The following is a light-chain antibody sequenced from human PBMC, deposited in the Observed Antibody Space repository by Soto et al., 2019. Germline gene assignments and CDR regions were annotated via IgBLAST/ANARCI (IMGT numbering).Light chain of an antibody. CDR3: QQYGSSPGT. CDR1: QSVSSSY. Sequence: EIVLTQSSGTLSLSPGERATLSCRASQSVSSSYLAWYQQKPGQAPRLLIYGASSRATGIPDRFSGSGSGTDFTLTISRLEPEDFGVYYCQQYGSSPGTFGQGTKVEIK. CDR2: GAS. J-gene: IGKJ1*01. V-gene: IGKV3-20*01.